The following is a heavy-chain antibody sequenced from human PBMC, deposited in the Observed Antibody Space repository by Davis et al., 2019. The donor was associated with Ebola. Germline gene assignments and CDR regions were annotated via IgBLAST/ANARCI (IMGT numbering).Heavy chain of an antibody. CDR1: GFTFSSYS. J-gene: IGHJ4*02. CDR3: ANMYYYDSSGYDY. Sequence: GESLKISCAASGFTFSSYSMNWVRQAPGKGLEWVSYISSSRSTIHYADSVKGRFTISRDNAKNSLYLQMNSLRAEDTAVYYCANMYYYDSSGYDYWGQGTLVTVSS. D-gene: IGHD3-22*01. V-gene: IGHV3-48*01. CDR2: ISSSRSTI.